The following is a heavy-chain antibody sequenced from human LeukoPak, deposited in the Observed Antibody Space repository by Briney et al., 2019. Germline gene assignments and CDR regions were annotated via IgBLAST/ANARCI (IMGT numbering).Heavy chain of an antibody. CDR2: INPNSGGT. J-gene: IGHJ3*02. V-gene: IGHV1-2*02. Sequence: ASVKVSCKASGYTFTGYYMHWVRQAPGQGLEWMGWINPNSGGTNYAQKFQGRVTMTRDTSISTAYMELSRLRSDDTAVYYCARGVTAVTTGDAFDIWGQGTMVTVSS. D-gene: IGHD4-17*01. CDR3: ARGVTAVTTGDAFDI. CDR1: GYTFTGYY.